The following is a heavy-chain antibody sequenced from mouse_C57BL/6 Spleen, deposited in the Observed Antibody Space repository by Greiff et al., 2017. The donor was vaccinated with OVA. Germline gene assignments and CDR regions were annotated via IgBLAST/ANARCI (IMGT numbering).Heavy chain of an antibody. CDR1: GYSITSGYY. CDR2: ISYDGSN. CDR3: ARDYGSSYWYFDV. J-gene: IGHJ1*03. D-gene: IGHD1-1*01. Sequence: EVKLQESGPGLVKPSQSLSLTCSVTGYSITSGYYWNWIRQFPGNKLEWMGYISYDGSNNYNPSLKNRISITRDTSKNQFFLKLNSVTTEDTATYYCARDYGSSYWYFDVWGTGTTVTVSS. V-gene: IGHV3-6*01.